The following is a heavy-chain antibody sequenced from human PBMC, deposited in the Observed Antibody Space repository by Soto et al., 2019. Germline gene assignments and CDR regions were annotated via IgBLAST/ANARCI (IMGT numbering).Heavy chain of an antibody. CDR2: IYYNGSP. J-gene: IGHJ4*02. D-gene: IGHD6-19*01. CDR1: GVSISSGGYY. V-gene: IGHV4-31*03. CDR3: ARQNPYSTGSYYFDL. Sequence: SETLSLTCTGSGVSISSGGYYWSWIRQHPGKGLEWIGYIYYNGSPYYNPSLRGRVTISVHTSNNQFSLELRAVTAADTAVYYCARQNPYSTGSYYFDLWGQGTLVTVSS.